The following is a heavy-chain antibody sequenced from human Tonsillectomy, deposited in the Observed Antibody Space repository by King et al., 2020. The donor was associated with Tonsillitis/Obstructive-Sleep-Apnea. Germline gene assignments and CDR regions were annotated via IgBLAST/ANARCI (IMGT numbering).Heavy chain of an antibody. CDR3: ASLGVGIGADYFDY. V-gene: IGHV4-39*01. CDR1: GGSISSTSYY. J-gene: IGHJ4*02. CDR2: IHYSASS. D-gene: IGHD3-3*01. Sequence: QLQESGPGLVKPSETLSLTCSVSGGSISSTSYYWGWIRQSPGKGLEWIGNIHYSASSHYDPSLKSRVTMSVDTSRTQFSLNRISVSAADTAVYYCASLGVGIGADYFDYWGQGTLVTVPS.